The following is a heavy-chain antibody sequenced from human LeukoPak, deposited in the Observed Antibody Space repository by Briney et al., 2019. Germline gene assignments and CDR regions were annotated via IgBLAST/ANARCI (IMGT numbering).Heavy chain of an antibody. J-gene: IGHJ4*02. CDR1: GGSISSSSYY. CDR3: ARDYREAYYFDY. V-gene: IGHV4-39*07. CDR2: IYYSGST. D-gene: IGHD1-26*01. Sequence: SETLSLTCTVSGGSISSSSYYWGWIRQPPVKGLEWIGSIYYSGSTYYNPSLKSRVTISVDTSKNQFSLKLSSVTAADTAVYYCARDYREAYYFDYWGQGTLVTVSS.